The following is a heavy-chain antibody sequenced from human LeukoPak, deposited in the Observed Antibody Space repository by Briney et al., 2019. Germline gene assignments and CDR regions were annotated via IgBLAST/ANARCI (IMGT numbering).Heavy chain of an antibody. CDR1: GGSFSDYY. CDR2: INHSGSP. V-gene: IGHV4-34*01. D-gene: IGHD3-22*01. J-gene: IGHJ4*02. CDR3: ARGAGSSGYYYVGY. Sequence: TQKRSPTCAVYGGSFSDYYWSWIRHSPGKGLQWNGEINHSGSPSYNPTPKSRVTISVDTSKNQFSLTLSSVTAADTSVYYCARGAGSSGYYYVGYWGKGTVVSVST.